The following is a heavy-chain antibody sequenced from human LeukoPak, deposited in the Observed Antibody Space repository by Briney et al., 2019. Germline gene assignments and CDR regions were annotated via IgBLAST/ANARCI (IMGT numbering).Heavy chain of an antibody. D-gene: IGHD3-10*02. CDR2: ISSSGSTI. J-gene: IGHJ6*04. Sequence: EGSLRLSCAASGFTFSSYSMMWVRQAPGKGLEWVSYISSSGSTIYYADSVKGRFTISRDNAKNSLYLQMNSLRAEDTAVYYCAELGITMIGGVWGKGTTVTISS. CDR3: AELGITMIGGV. V-gene: IGHV3-48*03. CDR1: GFTFSSYS.